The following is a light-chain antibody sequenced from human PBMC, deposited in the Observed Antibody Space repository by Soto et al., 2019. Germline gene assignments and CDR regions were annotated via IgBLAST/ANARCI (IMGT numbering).Light chain of an antibody. CDR3: SSYTSSSTLLYV. CDR2: DVS. V-gene: IGLV2-14*01. Sequence: QSALTQPASVSGSPGQSITISCTGTSSDVGGYNYVSWYQQHPGKAPKLKIYDVSNRPSGVSNRFSGSKSGNTASLTISGLQAEDDADYYCSSYTSSSTLLYVFGTGTKLTVL. CDR1: SSDVGGYNY. J-gene: IGLJ1*01.